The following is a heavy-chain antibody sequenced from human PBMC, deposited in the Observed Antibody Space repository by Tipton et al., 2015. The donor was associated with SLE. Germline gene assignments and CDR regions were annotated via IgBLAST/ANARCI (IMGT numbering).Heavy chain of an antibody. CDR2: VYNSGNT. V-gene: IGHV4-31*03. CDR3: ARFPTGAWSDGAFDI. Sequence: TLSLTCTVSGGSISSDDYYWSWIRQHPGKGLEWVGYVYNSGNTYYTPSLKSRSTISVDTSKSQFSLKLSSVTAADTAVYYCARFPTGAWSDGAFDIWGQGTMVTVSS. J-gene: IGHJ3*02. D-gene: IGHD1-1*01. CDR1: GGSISSDDYY.